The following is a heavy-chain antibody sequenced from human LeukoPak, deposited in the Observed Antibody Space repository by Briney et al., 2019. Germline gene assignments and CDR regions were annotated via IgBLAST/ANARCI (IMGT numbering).Heavy chain of an antibody. J-gene: IGHJ4*02. CDR2: INHSGST. D-gene: IGHD6-19*01. Sequence: SETLSLTCAVYGGSLSGYYWSWIRQPPGKGLEWIGEINHSGSTNYNPSLKSRVTISVDTSKNQFSLKLSSVTAADTAVYYCARYTLISSGWYFDYWGQGTLVTVSS. V-gene: IGHV4-34*01. CDR3: ARYTLISSGWYFDY. CDR1: GGSLSGYY.